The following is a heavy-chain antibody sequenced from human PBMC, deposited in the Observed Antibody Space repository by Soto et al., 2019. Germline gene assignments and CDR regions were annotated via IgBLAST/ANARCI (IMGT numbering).Heavy chain of an antibody. J-gene: IGHJ5*02. D-gene: IGHD1-26*01. Sequence: RASVKVSCKASGGTFSSYAINWVRQAPGQGLEWMGVINPHGGSTAYAQKFKGRVTLTRDTSASTVYMEVSSLTSEDTAMYYCARSSGGNFGIIIEGTNWFAPWGQGTLVTVSS. V-gene: IGHV1-8*02. CDR1: GGTFSSYA. CDR3: ARSSGGNFGIIIEGTNWFAP. CDR2: INPHGGST.